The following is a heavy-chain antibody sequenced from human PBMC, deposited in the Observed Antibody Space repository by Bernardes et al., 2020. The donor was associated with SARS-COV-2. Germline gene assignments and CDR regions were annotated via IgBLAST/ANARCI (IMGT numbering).Heavy chain of an antibody. CDR1: GGSINRGDFY. CDR2: IHRTGIT. Sequence: SETLSLSCLVLGGSINRGDFYWFWVRRPPGKGLEWIGGIHRTGITSYNPSLKNRVTISVDASKNHFSLKVTSVTATDTAIYHCARYVVYDYGAYNWFDPWGKGTLVTVSS. V-gene: IGHV4-39*01. CDR3: ARYVVYDYGAYNWFDP. D-gene: IGHD4-17*01. J-gene: IGHJ5*02.